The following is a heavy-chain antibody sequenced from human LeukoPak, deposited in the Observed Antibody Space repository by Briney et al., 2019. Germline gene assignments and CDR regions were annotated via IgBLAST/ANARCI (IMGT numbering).Heavy chain of an antibody. V-gene: IGHV4-59*12. CDR1: GESISGFY. J-gene: IGHJ4*02. Sequence: SETLSLTCTVSGESISGFYWTWIRQPPGKGLEWIGYIYYSGSTNYNPSLKSRVTISVDTSKNQFSLKLSSVTAADTAVYYCARSNYVWGSYLLPDYWGQGTLVTVSS. CDR2: IYYSGST. D-gene: IGHD3-16*02. CDR3: ARSNYVWGSYLLPDY.